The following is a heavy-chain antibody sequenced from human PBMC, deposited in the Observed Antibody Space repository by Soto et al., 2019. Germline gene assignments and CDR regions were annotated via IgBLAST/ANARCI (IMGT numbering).Heavy chain of an antibody. J-gene: IGHJ4*02. CDR1: GFTFSSYW. Sequence: GGSLRLSCAASGFTFSSYWMSWVRQAPGKGLEWVANIKQDGSEKYYVDSVKGRFTISRDNAKNSLYLQMNSLRAEDTAVYYCAKDRAGYSRQIDYWGQGTLVTVSS. CDR3: AKDRAGYSRQIDY. CDR2: IKQDGSEK. D-gene: IGHD6-13*01. V-gene: IGHV3-7*05.